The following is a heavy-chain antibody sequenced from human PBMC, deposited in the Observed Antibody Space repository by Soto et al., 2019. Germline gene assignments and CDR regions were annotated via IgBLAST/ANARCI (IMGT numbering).Heavy chain of an antibody. J-gene: IGHJ3*02. CDR2: ISYDGSNK. D-gene: IGHD1-1*01. Sequence: VGSLRLSCAVSGLNFSTYSMNCVRQAPGKGLEWVAVISYDGSNKYYADSVKGRFTISRDNSKNTLYLQMNSLRAEDTAVYYCAKAWYNWNDWGGVDAFDIWGQGTMVTGSS. CDR3: AKAWYNWNDWGGVDAFDI. CDR1: GLNFSTYS. V-gene: IGHV3-30*18.